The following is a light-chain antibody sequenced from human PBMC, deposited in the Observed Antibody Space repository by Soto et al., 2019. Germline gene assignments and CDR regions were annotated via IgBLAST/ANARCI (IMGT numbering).Light chain of an antibody. J-gene: IGKJ1*01. CDR3: QQYKIYSRS. CDR2: DAS. Sequence: DMQMTQSTSTKSASVGHTLNIICXASQSITNWVAWYQQKPVEAPKLLIYDASTLESGVPSRFSSSGSGTEFTLTISILQSDDFATYYCQQYKIYSRSFGQGTKVDIK. V-gene: IGKV1-5*02. CDR1: QSITNW.